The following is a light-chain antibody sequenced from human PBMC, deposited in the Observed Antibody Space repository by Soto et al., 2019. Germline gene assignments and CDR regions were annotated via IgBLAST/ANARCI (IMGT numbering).Light chain of an antibody. Sequence: DIQMTQSPSSLSASVGYIFTITCRAILPTSNYLACYQQKPGKIPNLLIYAASTLQAVVTSRVSGSGSGSAFTLTISSLQPEDVAASYGQKYNSAPLTFGGGTKVEIK. CDR3: QKYNSAPLT. J-gene: IGKJ4*01. CDR1: LPTSNY. CDR2: AAS. V-gene: IGKV1-27*01.